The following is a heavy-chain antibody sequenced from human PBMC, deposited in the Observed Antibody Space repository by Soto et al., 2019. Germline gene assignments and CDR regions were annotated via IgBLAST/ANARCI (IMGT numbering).Heavy chain of an antibody. J-gene: IGHJ4*02. V-gene: IGHV4-39*01. CDR1: GGSISSSSYY. Sequence: SETLSLTCTVSGGSISSSSYYWGWIRQPPGKGLEWIGSIYYSGSTYYNPSLKSRVTISVDTSKNQFSLKLSSVTAADTAVYYCASLREDYYGSGVPTLDYWGQGTLVTVSS. CDR2: IYYSGST. D-gene: IGHD3-10*01. CDR3: ASLREDYYGSGVPTLDY.